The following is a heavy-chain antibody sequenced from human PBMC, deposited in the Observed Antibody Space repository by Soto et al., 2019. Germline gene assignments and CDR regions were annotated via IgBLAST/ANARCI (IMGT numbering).Heavy chain of an antibody. Sequence: ASVKVSCKASGYTFTSYGISWVRQAPGQGLEWMGWISAYNGNTNYAQKLQGRVTMTTDTSTSTAYMELRSLRSDDTAVYYCARGARITIFGVVSNWFDPWGQGTLVTVSS. J-gene: IGHJ5*02. CDR3: ARGARITIFGVVSNWFDP. CDR1: GYTFTSYG. V-gene: IGHV1-18*01. D-gene: IGHD3-3*01. CDR2: ISAYNGNT.